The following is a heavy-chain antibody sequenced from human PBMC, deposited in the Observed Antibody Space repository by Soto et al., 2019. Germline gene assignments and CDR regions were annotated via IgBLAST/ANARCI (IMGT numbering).Heavy chain of an antibody. D-gene: IGHD4-17*01. Sequence: PGGSLRLSCAASGFTVSSNYMSWVRQAPGKGLGWVSVIYSGGSTYYADSVKGRFTISRDNSKNTLYLQMNSLRAEDTAVYYCARATTVGWFDPWGQGTRVTVSS. CDR3: ARATTVGWFDP. V-gene: IGHV3-53*01. J-gene: IGHJ5*02. CDR1: GFTVSSNY. CDR2: IYSGGST.